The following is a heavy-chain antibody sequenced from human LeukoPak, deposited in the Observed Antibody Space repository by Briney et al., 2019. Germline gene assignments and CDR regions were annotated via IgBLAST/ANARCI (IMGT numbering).Heavy chain of an antibody. CDR2: IYHSGNT. J-gene: IGHJ4*02. CDR3: ARDRGGYTYSHDY. Sequence: SGTLSLTCAVSGGFIRSSNWWSWVRQFPGKGLEWIGEIYHSGNTNYNPSLKSRVTISVAKSKDQFSLKLNSVTVADTAVYYCARDRGGYTYSHDYWGQGTLVTVSS. CDR1: GGFIRSSNW. D-gene: IGHD5-18*01. V-gene: IGHV4-4*02.